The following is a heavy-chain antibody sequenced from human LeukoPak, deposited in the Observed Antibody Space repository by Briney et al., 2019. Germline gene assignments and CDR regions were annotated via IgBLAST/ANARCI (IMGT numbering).Heavy chain of an antibody. CDR3: ARGGTDTAMVRTDYYYYMDV. D-gene: IGHD5-18*01. J-gene: IGHJ6*03. CDR2: IYYSGST. V-gene: IGHV4-59*01. Sequence: PSETLSLTCTVSGGSLSSYYWSWLRHPPGKGLEWIGYIYYSGSTNYNPSLTSRVTISQDTSKNQCSLKLSSVAAADTAVYYCARGGTDTAMVRTDYYYYMDVWGKGTTVTVSS. CDR1: GGSLSSYY.